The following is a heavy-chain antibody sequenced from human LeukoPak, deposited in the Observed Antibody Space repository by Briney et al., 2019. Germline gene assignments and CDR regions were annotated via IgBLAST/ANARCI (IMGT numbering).Heavy chain of an antibody. CDR3: AKQSSGWSTYFDY. J-gene: IGHJ4*02. CDR2: ISYDGSNK. Sequence: GRSLRLSCAASGFTFSSYAMHWVRQAPGKGLEWVAVISYDGSNKYYADSVKGRFTISRDNSKNTLYLQMNSLRAEDTAVYYCAKQSSGWSTYFDYWGQGTLVTVSS. D-gene: IGHD6-19*01. V-gene: IGHV3-30-3*02. CDR1: GFTFSSYA.